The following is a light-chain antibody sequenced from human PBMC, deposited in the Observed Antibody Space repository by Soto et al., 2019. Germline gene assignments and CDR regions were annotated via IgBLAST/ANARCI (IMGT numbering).Light chain of an antibody. CDR2: EAT. V-gene: IGKV1-12*01. Sequence: DIQMTQSPSTLSASVGDTVTITCRASQGLKFLAWYQQKPGKAPRLLIYEATNLQSGVPPRFSGSGSGTDFTLTISSLQPEDFATYFCQQANSFPITFGQGTRLEIK. CDR1: QGLKF. CDR3: QQANSFPIT. J-gene: IGKJ5*01.